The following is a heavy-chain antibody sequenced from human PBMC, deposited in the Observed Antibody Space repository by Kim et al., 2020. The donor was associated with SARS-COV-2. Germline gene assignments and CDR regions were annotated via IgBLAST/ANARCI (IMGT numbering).Heavy chain of an antibody. CDR3: AKFRGGYGVDV. CDR2: IWYDGSRT. J-gene: IGHJ6*02. D-gene: IGHD3-10*01. Sequence: GGSLRLSCAASGFIFSNYDMHWVRQAPGKGLEWVAVIWYDGSRTYYEDSVKGRFTISRDNPNSIVYLEMNSLRVEDTALYYCAKFRGGYGVDVWGQGTTVTVSS. V-gene: IGHV3-33*06. CDR1: GFIFSNYD.